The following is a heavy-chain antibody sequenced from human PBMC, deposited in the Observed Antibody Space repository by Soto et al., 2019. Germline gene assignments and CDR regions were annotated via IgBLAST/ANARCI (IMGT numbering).Heavy chain of an antibody. CDR2: IYPGDSDT. Sequence: GESLKISCKGSGYTFTDYWIGWVRQLPEKGLEWMGIIYPGDSDTRYSPSFQGHVTITVDKSTSTAYLQWNTLKASDTATYYCARRISILRYYYCAMDVWGQGTTVTVSS. J-gene: IGHJ6*02. D-gene: IGHD3-3*02. CDR1: GYTFTDYW. CDR3: ARRISILRYYYCAMDV. V-gene: IGHV5-51*01.